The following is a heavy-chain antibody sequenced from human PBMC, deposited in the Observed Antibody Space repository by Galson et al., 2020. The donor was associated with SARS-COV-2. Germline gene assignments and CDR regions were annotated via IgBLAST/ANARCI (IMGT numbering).Heavy chain of an antibody. D-gene: IGHD6-6*01. CDR3: TRPPYSSSP. CDR2: IRSKANSYAT. V-gene: IGHV3-73*01. CDR1: GFTFSGSA. J-gene: IGHJ4*02. Sequence: GESLKISCAASGFTFSGSAMHWVRQASGKGLEWVGRIRSKANSYATAYAASVKGRFTISRDDSKNTAYLQMNSLKTEDTAVYYCTRPPYSSSPWGQGTLVTVSS.